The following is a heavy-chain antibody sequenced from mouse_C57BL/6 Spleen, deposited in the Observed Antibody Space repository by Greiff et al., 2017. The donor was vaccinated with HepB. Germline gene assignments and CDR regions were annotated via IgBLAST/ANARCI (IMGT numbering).Heavy chain of an antibody. D-gene: IGHD1-1*01. CDR2: ISGGGGNT. CDR1: GFTFSSYT. CDR3: ARQGGSSPHWYFDV. Sequence: DVHLVESGGGLVKPGGSLKLSCAASGFTFSSYTMSWVRQTPEKRLEWVATISGGGGNTYYPDSVKGRFTISRDNAKNTLYLQMSSLRSEDTALYYCARQGGSSPHWYFDVWGTGTTVTVSS. J-gene: IGHJ1*03. V-gene: IGHV5-9*01.